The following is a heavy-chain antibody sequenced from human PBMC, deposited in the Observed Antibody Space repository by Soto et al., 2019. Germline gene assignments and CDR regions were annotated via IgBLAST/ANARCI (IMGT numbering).Heavy chain of an antibody. Sequence: QVQLVQSGAEVKKPGSSVKVSCKASGGTFGTYTISWVRQAPGQALEWMGRIIPYLDITDYAQKFQGRFTIAADKSTTTAYMELNRLRSEDTAVYFCARDTTYWGQGTLVTVSS. CDR3: ARDTTY. CDR2: IIPYLDIT. J-gene: IGHJ4*02. V-gene: IGHV1-69*02. D-gene: IGHD5-18*01. CDR1: GGTFGTYT.